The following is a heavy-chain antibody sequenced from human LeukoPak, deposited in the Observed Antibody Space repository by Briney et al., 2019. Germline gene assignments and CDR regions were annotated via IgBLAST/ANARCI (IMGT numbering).Heavy chain of an antibody. Sequence: SETLSLTCTVSGGSISSGDYYWSWIRQPPGKGLEWIGYIYYSGSTYYNPSLKSRVTISVDTSKNQFCLKLSSVTAADTAVYYCARGYCSGGSCYWDAFDIWGQGTMVTVSS. V-gene: IGHV4-30-4*01. CDR3: ARGYCSGGSCYWDAFDI. J-gene: IGHJ3*02. D-gene: IGHD2-15*01. CDR2: IYYSGST. CDR1: GGSISSGDYY.